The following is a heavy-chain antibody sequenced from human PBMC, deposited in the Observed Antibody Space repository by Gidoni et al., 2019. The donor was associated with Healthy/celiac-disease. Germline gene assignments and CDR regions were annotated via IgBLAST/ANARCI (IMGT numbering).Heavy chain of an antibody. V-gene: IGHV1-69*01. CDR3: ARLHTAHLDY. CDR1: GGTFSSYA. CDR2: IIPIFGKA. J-gene: IGHJ4*02. D-gene: IGHD5-18*01. Sequence: VQLVQSEAEVKTPGFSVKVSCKASGGTFSSYAISRVRQAPGQGLEWMGGIIPIFGKANYAQKFQGRVTITADESTSTAYMELSSLRSEDTAVYYCARLHTAHLDYWGQGTLVTVSS.